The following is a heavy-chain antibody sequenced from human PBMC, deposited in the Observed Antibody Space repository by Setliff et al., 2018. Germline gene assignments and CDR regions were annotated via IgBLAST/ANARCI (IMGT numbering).Heavy chain of an antibody. CDR1: GGSFSGYY. Sequence: SETLSLTCAVYGGSFSGYYWSWIRQPPGKGLEWIGEINHSGSTKYSPSLESRVTMSVDPSKNQFSLKVTSVTAADTAVYYCARGRNVAARLLDSWGRGTLVTVSS. V-gene: IGHV4-34*01. J-gene: IGHJ4*02. D-gene: IGHD6-6*01. CDR2: INHSGST. CDR3: ARGRNVAARLLDS.